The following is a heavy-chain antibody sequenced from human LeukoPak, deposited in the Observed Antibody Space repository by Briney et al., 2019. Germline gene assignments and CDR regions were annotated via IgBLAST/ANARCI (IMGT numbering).Heavy chain of an antibody. CDR1: GFTFSSYA. CDR3: AKDHRGSGHTSLMVAFDI. CDR2: ISGSGGST. J-gene: IGHJ3*02. V-gene: IGHV3-23*01. Sequence: GGSLRLSCAASGFTFSSYAMSWVRQAPGKGLEWVSAISGSGGSTYYADSVKGRFTISRDNSKNTLYLQMNSLRAEDTAVYYCAKDHRGSGHTSLMVAFDIWGQGTMVTVSS. D-gene: IGHD3-10*01.